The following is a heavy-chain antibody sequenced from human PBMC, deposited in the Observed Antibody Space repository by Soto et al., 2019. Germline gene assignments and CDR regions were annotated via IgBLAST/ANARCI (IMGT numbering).Heavy chain of an antibody. J-gene: IGHJ3*02. D-gene: IGHD3-22*01. CDR2: INAGNGNT. V-gene: IGHV1-3*01. Sequence: ASVKVSCKASGYTFTSYAMHWVGQAPGQRLEWMGWINAGNGNTKYSQKFQGRVTITRDTSASTAYMELSSLRSEDTAVYYCASSDSSGYFQVPLIWGQGPMVTVSS. CDR3: ASSDSSGYFQVPLI. CDR1: GYTFTSYA.